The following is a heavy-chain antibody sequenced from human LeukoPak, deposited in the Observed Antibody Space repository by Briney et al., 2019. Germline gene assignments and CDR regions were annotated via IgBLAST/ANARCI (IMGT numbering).Heavy chain of an antibody. CDR3: ARVEEQLDNFDY. CDR2: MNPNSGNT. J-gene: IGHJ4*02. CDR1: GYTFTSYD. Sequence: ASVKVSCKASGYTFTSYDINWVRQATGQGLELMGWMNPNSGNTGYAQKFKGRVTMTSNTSTSKAYMELSSLRSEDTAVYYCARVEEQLDNFDYWGQGTLVTVSS. D-gene: IGHD6-13*01. V-gene: IGHV1-8*01.